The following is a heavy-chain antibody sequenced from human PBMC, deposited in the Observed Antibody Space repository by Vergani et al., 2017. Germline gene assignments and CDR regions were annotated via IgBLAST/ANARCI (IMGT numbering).Heavy chain of an antibody. CDR3: ARSVVAATQCYFDY. CDR2: IKQVGSEK. CDR1: GFTFSSYW. D-gene: IGHD2-15*01. J-gene: IGHJ4*02. V-gene: IGHV3-7*04. Sequence: EVQLVESGGGLVQPGGSLRLSCAASGFTFSSYWMSWVRQAPGKGREWVANIKQVGSEKYYVDSVKGRCTISRDNAKNSLYLQMNSLRAEDTAVYYCARSVVAATQCYFDYWGQGTLVTVSS.